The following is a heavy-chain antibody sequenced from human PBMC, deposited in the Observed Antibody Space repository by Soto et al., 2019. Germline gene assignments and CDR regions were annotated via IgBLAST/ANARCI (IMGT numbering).Heavy chain of an antibody. CDR2: MNPNSGHT. Sequence: QVQLVQSGAEVKKPGASVKVSCKASGYTFTSHDINWMRQATGQGLEWMGWMNPNSGHTNYAQKFQRRVTMTRDTSISTAYMELTNLRSEDTGIYYCASDMSTMWGQGTLVTVSS. V-gene: IGHV1-8*01. D-gene: IGHD2-2*01. J-gene: IGHJ4*02. CDR3: ASDMSTM. CDR1: GYTFTSHD.